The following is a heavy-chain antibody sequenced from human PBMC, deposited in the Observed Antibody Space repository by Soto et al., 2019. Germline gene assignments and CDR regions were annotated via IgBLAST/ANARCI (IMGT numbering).Heavy chain of an antibody. CDR1: GYSFRSHA. CDR3: ARLSSFWSGYMDV. CDR2: ISSNGGST. D-gene: IGHD3-3*01. V-gene: IGHV3-64*01. J-gene: IGHJ6*03. Sequence: GGSLKLYCATTGYSFRSHALDWVRQAPGKGLEYVSAISSNGGSTYYANSVKGRFTISRDNSKNTLYLQMGSLRAEDMAVYYCARLSSFWSGYMDVWGKGT.